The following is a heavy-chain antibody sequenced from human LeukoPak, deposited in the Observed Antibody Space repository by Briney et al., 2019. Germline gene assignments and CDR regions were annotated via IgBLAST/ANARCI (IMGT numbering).Heavy chain of an antibody. D-gene: IGHD4-17*01. Sequence: SETLSLTCSVSGYSITSGYYWGWIRQPPGKGLEWIGTIYHSGSTYYNPSLKSRVTISIDTSKNQFSLNLNSVTAADTALYFCAGGPASGDYDSWGQGTMVTVSS. CDR3: AGGPASGDYDS. J-gene: IGHJ4*02. V-gene: IGHV4-38-2*02. CDR1: GYSITSGYY. CDR2: IYHSGST.